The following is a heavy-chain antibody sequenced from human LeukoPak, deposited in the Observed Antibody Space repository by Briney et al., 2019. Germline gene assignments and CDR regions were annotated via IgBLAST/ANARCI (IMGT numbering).Heavy chain of an antibody. CDR2: ISSSGSTI. CDR1: GFTFSSYE. Sequence: GGSLRLSCAASGFTFSSYEMNWVRQAPGKGLEWVSYISSSGSTIYYAGSVKGRFTISRDNAKNSLYLQMNSLRAEDTAVYYCARGGYGDYYEYFQHWGQGTLVTVSS. J-gene: IGHJ1*01. CDR3: ARGGYGDYYEYFQH. V-gene: IGHV3-48*03. D-gene: IGHD4-17*01.